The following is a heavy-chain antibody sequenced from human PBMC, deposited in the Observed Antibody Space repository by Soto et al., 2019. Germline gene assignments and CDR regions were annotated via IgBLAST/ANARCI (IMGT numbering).Heavy chain of an antibody. CDR3: ARRSAAGP. D-gene: IGHD6-25*01. J-gene: IGHJ5*02. V-gene: IGHV4-39*07. CDR2: MYHSGST. Sequence: SETLSLTCTVSGGSISSSSYFWGWIRQPPGKGLEWIGNMYHSGSTYYNPSLKSRVTISVDTSKNQFSLKLSSVTAADTAVYYCARRSAAGPWGQGTLVTVSS. CDR1: GGSISSSSYF.